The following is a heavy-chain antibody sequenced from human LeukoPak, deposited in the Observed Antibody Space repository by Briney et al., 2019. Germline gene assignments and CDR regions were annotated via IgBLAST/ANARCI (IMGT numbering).Heavy chain of an antibody. J-gene: IGHJ6*03. D-gene: IGHD2-2*01. CDR2: ISGSGGST. CDR1: GFTFSSYA. V-gene: IGHV3-23*01. Sequence: GGSLRLSCAASGFTFSSYAMSRVRQAPGKGLEGFAAISGSGGSTYYADSVKGRFTISRDNSKNTLYLQMNSLRAEDTAVYYCANFDIVVVPAAPGYYMDVWGKGTTVTVSS. CDR3: ANFDIVVVPAAPGYYMDV.